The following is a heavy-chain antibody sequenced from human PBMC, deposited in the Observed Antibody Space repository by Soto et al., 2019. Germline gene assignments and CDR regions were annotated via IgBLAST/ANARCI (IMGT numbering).Heavy chain of an antibody. CDR2: IYSSGTT. Sequence: SETLSLTCSVSGCSMTNYYWSWIRQPPGKGLEWIGYIYSSGTTNNNPSLKSRITISVDTSTNQFSLKLTSVTAADTAVYFCARFYGSVFDPWGQGTLVTVSS. D-gene: IGHD3-10*01. V-gene: IGHV4-59*08. J-gene: IGHJ5*02. CDR3: ARFYGSVFDP. CDR1: GCSMTNYY.